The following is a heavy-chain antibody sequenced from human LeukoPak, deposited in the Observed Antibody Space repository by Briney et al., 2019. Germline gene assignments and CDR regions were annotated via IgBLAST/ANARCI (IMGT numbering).Heavy chain of an antibody. CDR3: AAKKGYFHY. D-gene: IGHD4/OR15-4a*01. CDR1: GGSVNSGNSY. Sequence: SQTLSLTCTVSGGSVNSGNSYWSWIRQPAGKILEWIGRMYTSGATKFNASLKGPVSISSGTSKNPFSLKSKAVTAADTAIYDCAAKKGYFHYWDQGILVSVSA. CDR2: MYTSGAT. J-gene: IGHJ4*02. V-gene: IGHV4-61*02.